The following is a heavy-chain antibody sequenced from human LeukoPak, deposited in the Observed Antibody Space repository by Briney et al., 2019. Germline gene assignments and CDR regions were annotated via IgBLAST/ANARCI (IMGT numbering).Heavy chain of an antibody. CDR2: ISSSGSTI. CDR1: GFTFSSYE. V-gene: IGHV3-48*03. Sequence: GGSLRLSCAASGFTFSSYEMNWVRQAPGKGLEWVSYISSSGSTIYYADSVKGRFTISRDNAENSLYLQMNSLRAEDTAVYYCAREVVAANAFDYWGQGTLVTVSS. CDR3: AREVVAANAFDY. D-gene: IGHD2-15*01. J-gene: IGHJ4*02.